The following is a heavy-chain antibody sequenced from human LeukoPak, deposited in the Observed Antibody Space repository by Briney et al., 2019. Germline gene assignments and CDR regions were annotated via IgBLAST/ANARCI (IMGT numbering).Heavy chain of an antibody. Sequence: ASVKVSCKASGGTFSSYAISWVRQAPGQGLKWMGGIIPIFGTANYAQKFQGRVTITADESTSTAYMELSSLRSEDTAVYYCARDKEDILTVHNRGYYYGMDVWGQGTTVTVSS. J-gene: IGHJ6*02. CDR2: IIPIFGTA. D-gene: IGHD3-9*01. V-gene: IGHV1-69*01. CDR1: GGTFSSYA. CDR3: ARDKEDILTVHNRGYYYGMDV.